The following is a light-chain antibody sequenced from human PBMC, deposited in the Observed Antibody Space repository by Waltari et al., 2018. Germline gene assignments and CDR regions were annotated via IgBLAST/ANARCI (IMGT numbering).Light chain of an antibody. J-gene: IGLJ3*02. CDR2: EVS. CDR1: SSDVGAYKY. Sequence: QSALTQPPSASGSPGQSVTISCTGSSSDVGAYKYVSWYQQHPGKALKLMIYEVSKRPSGVPDRFSGSKSGNTASLTVSGLQADDEADYYCSSFAGSNRFGVFGGGTKLTVL. V-gene: IGLV2-8*01. CDR3: SSFAGSNRFGV.